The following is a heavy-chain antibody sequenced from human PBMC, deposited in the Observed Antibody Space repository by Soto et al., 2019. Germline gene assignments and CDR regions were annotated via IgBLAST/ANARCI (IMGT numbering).Heavy chain of an antibody. J-gene: IGHJ6*02. CDR1: GYTFTGYY. CDR2: INPNSGGT. Sequence: ASVKVSCKASGYTFTGYYMHWVRQAPGQGLEWMGWINPNSGGTNYAQKFQGRVTMTRDTSISTAYMELSRLRSDDTAVYYCARERNDFWSGHSPLPQRYGMDVWGQGTTVTVSS. V-gene: IGHV1-2*02. CDR3: ARERNDFWSGHSPLPQRYGMDV. D-gene: IGHD3-3*01.